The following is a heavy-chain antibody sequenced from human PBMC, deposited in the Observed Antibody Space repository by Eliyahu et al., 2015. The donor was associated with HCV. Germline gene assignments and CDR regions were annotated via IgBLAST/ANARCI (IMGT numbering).Heavy chain of an antibody. Sequence: QVQLQESGPGLVKPSETLSLTCTVSGGPITTYSWSWIRQPPGTGLEWIGYIHYSGXTHYTPSLKSRXTISLXTSKNQFSLNLTSVTAADTAVYYCASGGGGIAVAGTGGWFDPWGQGTLVTVSS. D-gene: IGHD6-19*01. CDR3: ASGGGGIAVAGTGGWFDP. V-gene: IGHV4-59*01. CDR2: IHYSGXT. CDR1: GGPITTYS. J-gene: IGHJ5*02.